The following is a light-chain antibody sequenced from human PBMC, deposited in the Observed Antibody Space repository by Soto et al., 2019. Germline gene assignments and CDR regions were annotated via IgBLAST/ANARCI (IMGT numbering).Light chain of an antibody. CDR3: QQYESYSGT. CDR2: ATS. Sequence: DIQMTQSPSSVSASVGDRVTITCRASQGIGSWLAWYQQKPGKDPKLLIYATSRLQSGVPSRFSGSGSGTDFTLSISSLQPEDVATYYCQQYESYSGTFGPGTKVDIK. CDR1: QGIGSW. V-gene: IGKV1-12*01. J-gene: IGKJ1*01.